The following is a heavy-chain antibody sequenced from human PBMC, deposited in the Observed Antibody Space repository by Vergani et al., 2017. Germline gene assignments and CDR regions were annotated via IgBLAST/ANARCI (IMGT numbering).Heavy chain of an antibody. D-gene: IGHD3-16*02. J-gene: IGHJ4*02. V-gene: IGHV3-23*01. CDR1: GFTFSSYA. CDR2: ISGSGGST. Sequence: EVQLLESGGGLVQPGGSLRLSCAASGFTFSSYAMSWVRQAPGKGLEWVSAISGSGGSTYYADSVKGRFTISRDNSKNTLYLQMNSLRAEDTAVYYCARVGSYDYVWGSYRPDYWGQGTLVTVSS. CDR3: ARVGSYDYVWGSYRPDY.